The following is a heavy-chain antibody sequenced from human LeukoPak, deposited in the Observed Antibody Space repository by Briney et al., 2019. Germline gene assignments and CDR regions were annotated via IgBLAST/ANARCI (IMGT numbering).Heavy chain of an antibody. D-gene: IGHD1-26*01. CDR2: ISGSGSST. Sequence: GGSLRLSCAASGFTFSSYAMSWVLQAPGKGLEWVSAISGSGSSTYYADSVKGRFTISRDNSKKTLYLQMSSLRAEDTAVYYCAKDGSYFDFDYWGQGTLVTVSS. CDR1: GFTFSSYA. J-gene: IGHJ4*02. V-gene: IGHV3-23*01. CDR3: AKDGSYFDFDY.